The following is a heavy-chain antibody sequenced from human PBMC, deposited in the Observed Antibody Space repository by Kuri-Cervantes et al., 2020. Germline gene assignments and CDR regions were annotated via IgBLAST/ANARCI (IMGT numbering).Heavy chain of an antibody. Sequence: GESLKISCAASGFTFSTYAIHWVRQAPGKGLGWVAVISYDGRNKYYADSVKGRFTISRDNSKNTLYLQMNSLRAEDTAVYYCARSTTGKGYYFDYWGQGTLVTVSS. CDR2: ISYDGRNK. CDR1: GFTFSTYA. V-gene: IGHV3-30*04. D-gene: IGHD2/OR15-2a*01. CDR3: ARSTTGKGYYFDY. J-gene: IGHJ4*02.